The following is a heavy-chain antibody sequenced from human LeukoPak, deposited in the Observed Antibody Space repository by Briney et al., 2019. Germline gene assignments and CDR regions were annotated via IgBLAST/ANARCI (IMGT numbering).Heavy chain of an antibody. Sequence: GGSLRLSCAASGFTFSDYYMSWIRQAPGKGLEWVSYISSSGSTIYYADSVNGRFTISRDNSLNTLHLQMNSLKTEDTAVYYCAREFGHDRWYFDYWGQGALVTVSS. D-gene: IGHD5-12*01. CDR3: AREFGHDRWYFDY. J-gene: IGHJ4*02. CDR1: GFTFSDYY. CDR2: ISSSGSTI. V-gene: IGHV3-11*04.